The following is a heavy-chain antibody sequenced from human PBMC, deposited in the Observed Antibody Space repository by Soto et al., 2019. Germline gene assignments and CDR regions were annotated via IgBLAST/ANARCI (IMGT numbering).Heavy chain of an antibody. CDR3: ARGGGNSGYFFDY. CDR2: INHGGST. D-gene: IGHD5-12*01. V-gene: IGHV4-34*02. CDR1: GGSLSDYS. Sequence: QVQLRQWGAGLLKPSETLSLRCAVYGGSLSDYSWSWIRHSPEMGLEWIGEINHGGSTKYNPSLKSRVTISVDTSKNQVSLILTSATAADTAVYRCARGGGNSGYFFDYWGRGTLVTVSS. J-gene: IGHJ4*02.